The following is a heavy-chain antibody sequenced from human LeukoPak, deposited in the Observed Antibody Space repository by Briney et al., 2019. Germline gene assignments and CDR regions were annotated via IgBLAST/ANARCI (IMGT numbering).Heavy chain of an antibody. D-gene: IGHD6-19*01. CDR2: INHSGST. J-gene: IGHJ6*02. Sequence: PSETLSLTCAVYGGSFSGYYWSWIRQPPGKGLEWIGEINHSGSTNYNPSLKSRVTISVDTSKNQFSLKLSSVTAADTAVYYCARGLRGLGRRSSSMDVWGQGTTVTVSS. CDR1: GGSFSGYY. V-gene: IGHV4-34*01. CDR3: ARGLRGLGRRSSSMDV.